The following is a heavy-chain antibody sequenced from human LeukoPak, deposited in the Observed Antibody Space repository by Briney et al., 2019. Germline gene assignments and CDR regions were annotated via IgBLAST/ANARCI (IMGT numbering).Heavy chain of an antibody. J-gene: IGHJ4*02. D-gene: IGHD3-16*01. CDR1: GGSISSYY. V-gene: IGHV4-59*01. Sequence: SETLSLTCTVSGGSISSYYWSWIRQPPGKGLEWIGYIYYSGSTNYNPSLKSRVTISVDTSKNQFSLKLSSVTAADTAVYYCARDFPGGPFDYWGQGTLVTVSS. CDR2: IYYSGST. CDR3: ARDFPGGPFDY.